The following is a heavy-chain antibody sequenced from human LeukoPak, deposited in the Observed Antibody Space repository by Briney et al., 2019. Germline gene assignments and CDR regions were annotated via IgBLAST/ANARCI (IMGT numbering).Heavy chain of an antibody. V-gene: IGHV3-21*04. D-gene: IGHD6-13*01. Sequence: TGGSLRLSCAASGFTFSSYSMNWARQAPGKGLEWVSSISGSSSYIYYADSVKGRFTISRHNAKNSLYLQLNSLKTEDTAVYYCVRVSSSIGAPGSDALDIWGQGTMVTVSS. CDR3: VRVSSSIGAPGSDALDI. J-gene: IGHJ3*02. CDR2: ISGSSSYI. CDR1: GFTFSSYS.